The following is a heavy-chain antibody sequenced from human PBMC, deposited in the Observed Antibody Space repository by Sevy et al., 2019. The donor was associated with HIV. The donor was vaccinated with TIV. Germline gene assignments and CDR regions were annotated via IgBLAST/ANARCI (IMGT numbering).Heavy chain of an antibody. CDR3: ASEAGSSSFDY. CDR1: GFTVTSNY. J-gene: IGHJ4*02. D-gene: IGHD6-13*01. Sequence: GGSLRLSCAATGFTVTSNYMSWVRQGPGKGLEWVSGFYNGDSTQYADSVKGRFTISRDKSNNTLYLQMDSLGAEDTAVYYCASEAGSSSFDYWGQGTLVTVSS. CDR2: FYNGDST. V-gene: IGHV3-53*01.